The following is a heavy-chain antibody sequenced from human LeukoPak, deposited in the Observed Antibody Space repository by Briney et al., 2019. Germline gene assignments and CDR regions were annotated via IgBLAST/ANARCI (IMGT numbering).Heavy chain of an antibody. Sequence: GGSLRLSCAAYGFTVSGTYMSRVRQAPGKGLEWVSVIYSGGSTYYAASVKGRFTISRDFSKNTVFLQMNSLRVEDTAIYYCARGGVAIFPLDYWGQGTLVIVSS. CDR1: GFTVSGTY. V-gene: IGHV3-66*01. J-gene: IGHJ4*02. D-gene: IGHD2-21*01. CDR2: IYSGGST. CDR3: ARGGVAIFPLDY.